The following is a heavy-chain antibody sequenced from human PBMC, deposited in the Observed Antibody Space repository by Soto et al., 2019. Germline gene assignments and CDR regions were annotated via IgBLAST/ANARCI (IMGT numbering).Heavy chain of an antibody. CDR2: INPSGGST. Sequence: AAVKVSCKASGYSFTSYYLHWVRQAPGQGLEWMGIINPSGGSTTYAQKFQGRVTMTRDTSTSTVYMELSSLRSEDTAVYYCARDRSSRWFYFDYWDQGTLVTVSS. D-gene: IGHD2-2*01. J-gene: IGHJ4*02. CDR1: GYSFTSYY. CDR3: ARDRSSRWFYFDY. V-gene: IGHV1-46*01.